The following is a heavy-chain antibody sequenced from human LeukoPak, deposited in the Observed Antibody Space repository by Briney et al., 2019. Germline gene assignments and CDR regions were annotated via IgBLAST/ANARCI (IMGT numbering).Heavy chain of an antibody. J-gene: IGHJ4*02. CDR1: GFTFSSYA. CDR2: ISGSGGST. V-gene: IGHV3-23*01. CDR3: AKGISPERWLQLTPFDY. Sequence: PGGSLRLSCAASGFTFSSYAMSWVRQAPGKGLEWVSAISGSGGSTYYADSVKGRFTISRDNSKNTLYLQMNSLRAEDTAVYYCAKGISPERWLQLTPFDYWGQGTLVTVSS. D-gene: IGHD5-24*01.